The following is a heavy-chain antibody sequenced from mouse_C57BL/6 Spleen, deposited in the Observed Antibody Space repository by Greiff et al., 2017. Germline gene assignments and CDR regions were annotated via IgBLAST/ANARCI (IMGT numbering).Heavy chain of an antibody. Sequence: FQLQQPGAELVKPGASVKVSCKASGYTFTSYWMHWVKQRPGQGLEWIGRIHPSDSDTNYNQKFKGKATLTVDKSSSSAYMQISSLTSEDSAVYYCAILNYGYAMDYWGQGTSVTVSS. V-gene: IGHV1-74*01. CDR2: IHPSDSDT. J-gene: IGHJ4*01. CDR3: AILNYGYAMDY. D-gene: IGHD1-1*01. CDR1: GYTFTSYW.